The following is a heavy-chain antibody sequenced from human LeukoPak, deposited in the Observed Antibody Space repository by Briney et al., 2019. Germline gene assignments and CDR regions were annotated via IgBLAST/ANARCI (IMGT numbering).Heavy chain of an antibody. J-gene: IGHJ4*02. Sequence: SQTLSLTCAISGVSVSSDSASWSWVRQSPSRGLGWLGRTYYRSKWYNDYAGSVKGRIAINPDTSKNHFSLQLHSVTPEDTAVYYCASSLAAVGGSAFFDYWGQGILVTVSS. CDR1: GVSVSSDSAS. D-gene: IGHD6-19*01. V-gene: IGHV6-1*01. CDR3: ASSLAAVGGSAFFDY. CDR2: TYYRSKWYN.